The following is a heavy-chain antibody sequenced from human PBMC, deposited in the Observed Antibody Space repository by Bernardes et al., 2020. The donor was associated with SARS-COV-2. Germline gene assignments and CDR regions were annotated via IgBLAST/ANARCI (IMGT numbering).Heavy chain of an antibody. V-gene: IGHV3-23*01. D-gene: IGHD2-15*01. Sequence: GSLRLSCAASGFTFSSYAMSWVRQAPGKGLEWVSGISGSGGSTQYADSVKGRFTISRDKSKNTLFLQMNSLRVEDTAVYYCAKSVVVVAATLAGMDVWGQGTTVTVSS. CDR2: ISGSGGST. CDR1: GFTFSSYA. CDR3: AKSVVVVAATLAGMDV. J-gene: IGHJ6*02.